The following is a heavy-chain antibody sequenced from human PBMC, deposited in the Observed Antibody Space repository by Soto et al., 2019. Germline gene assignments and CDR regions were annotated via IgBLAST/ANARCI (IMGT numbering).Heavy chain of an antibody. CDR3: AHRVLRTVFGLVTTTAIYFDF. CDR2: IYWDDDK. J-gene: IGHJ4*02. Sequence: QITLNESGPTLVKPTQTLTLTCTFSGFSLTTSGVGVGWIRQSPGKAPEWLALIYWDDDKRYSPSLKSRLTITKYTSKKQVVLTMANLDPAETATYYCAHRVLRTVFGLVTTTAIYFDFWGQGTPVAVSS. D-gene: IGHD3-3*01. CDR1: GFSLTTSGVG. V-gene: IGHV2-5*02.